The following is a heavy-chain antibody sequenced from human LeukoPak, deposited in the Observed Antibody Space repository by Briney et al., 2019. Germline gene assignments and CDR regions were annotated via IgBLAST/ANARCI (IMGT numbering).Heavy chain of an antibody. V-gene: IGHV3-7*01. D-gene: IGHD1-26*01. CDR2: IKQDGSEK. Sequence: GGSLRLSCAASGFTFSSYWMSWVRQAPGEGLEWVANIKQDGSEKYYVDSVKGRFTISRDNAKNSLYLQMNSLRAEDTAVYYCARDIRVAGGGSYYDYFDYWGQGTLVTVSS. J-gene: IGHJ4*02. CDR1: GFTFSSYW. CDR3: ARDIRVAGGGSYYDYFDY.